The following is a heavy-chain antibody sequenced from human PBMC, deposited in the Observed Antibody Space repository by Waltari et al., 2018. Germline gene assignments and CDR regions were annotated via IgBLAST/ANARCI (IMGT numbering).Heavy chain of an antibody. J-gene: IGHJ4*02. Sequence: EVQLVESGGGLIQPGGSLRLSCAASGFTVSSNYMSWVRQAPGRGLEWVSVIYSGGSTYYAASVKGRFTISRDKSKNTLYLQMNSLRAEDTAVYYCARVAVEENSSGLYPRGNFDYWGQGTLVTVSS. V-gene: IGHV3-53*01. CDR3: ARVAVEENSSGLYPRGNFDY. D-gene: IGHD6-19*01. CDR2: IYSGGST. CDR1: GFTVSSNY.